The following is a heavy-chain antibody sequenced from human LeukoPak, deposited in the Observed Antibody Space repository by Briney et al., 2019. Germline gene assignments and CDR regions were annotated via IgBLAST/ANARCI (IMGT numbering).Heavy chain of an antibody. Sequence: GASVKVSCKASGYTFTSYGISWVRQAPGQGLEWMGGIIPIFGTANYAQKFQGRVTITTDESTSTAYMELSSLRSEDTAVYYCARASCSTSCYWFDPWGQGTLVTVSS. V-gene: IGHV1-69*05. CDR1: GYTFTSYG. CDR2: IIPIFGTA. J-gene: IGHJ5*02. CDR3: ARASCSTSCYWFDP. D-gene: IGHD2-2*01.